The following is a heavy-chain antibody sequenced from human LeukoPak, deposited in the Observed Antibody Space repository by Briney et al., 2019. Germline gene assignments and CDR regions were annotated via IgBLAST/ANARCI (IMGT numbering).Heavy chain of an antibody. CDR3: ARGPDPGYFDY. CDR2: IYYSGST. V-gene: IGHV4-31*03. CDR1: GGSISSGGYY. Sequence: SETLSLTCTVSGGSISSGGYYWSWIRQHPGKGLEWVGYIYYSGSTYYNPSLKSRVTISVDTSKNQFSLKLSSVTAADTAVYYCARGPDPGYFDYWGQGTLVTVSS. J-gene: IGHJ4*02.